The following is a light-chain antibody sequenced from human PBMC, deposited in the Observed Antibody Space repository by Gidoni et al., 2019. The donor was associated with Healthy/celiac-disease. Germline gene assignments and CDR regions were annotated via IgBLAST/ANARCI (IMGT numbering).Light chain of an antibody. CDR2: WAS. CDR1: QSVLYSSNNKNY. J-gene: IGKJ5*01. Sequence: IVMTQSPVSLTVSLGERATINCKSSQSVLYSSNNKNYLAWYQQKPGQPPKLLIYWASTRESGVPDRFSGSGSGTDFTLTISSLQAEDVAVYYCQQYYSTPITFGQGTRLEIK. V-gene: IGKV4-1*01. CDR3: QQYYSTPIT.